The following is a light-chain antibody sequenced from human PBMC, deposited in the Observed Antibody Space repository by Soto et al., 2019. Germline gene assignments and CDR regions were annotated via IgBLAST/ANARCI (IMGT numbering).Light chain of an antibody. CDR1: QSVSVSF. V-gene: IGKV3D-20*02. J-gene: IGKJ5*01. CDR3: QQRNNWPPIA. CDR2: GAS. Sequence: EIVLTHSPGTLSLSPWERATLSSSAIQSVSVSFLAWYQQKPGQAPRLLIYGASNRATGIPDRFSGSGSGTEFTLTISGLESEDFAIYYCQQRNNWPPIAFGQGTRLEIK.